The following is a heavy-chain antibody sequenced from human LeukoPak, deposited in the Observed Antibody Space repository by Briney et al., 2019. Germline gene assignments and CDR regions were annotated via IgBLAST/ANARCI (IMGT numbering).Heavy chain of an antibody. Sequence: GGSLRLSCVASGFSFSSYAMSWVRQAPGKGLEWVSSISGSGGATYYADSVKGRFTISRDNSKNTLYLQMNTLRAGDTAVYYCAKDPYSNYGVNWFDPWGQGALVTVSS. CDR1: GFSFSSYA. CDR3: AKDPYSNYGVNWFDP. D-gene: IGHD4-17*01. J-gene: IGHJ5*02. CDR2: ISGSGGAT. V-gene: IGHV3-23*01.